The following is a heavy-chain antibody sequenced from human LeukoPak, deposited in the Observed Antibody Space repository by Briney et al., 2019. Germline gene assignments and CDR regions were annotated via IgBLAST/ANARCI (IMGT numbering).Heavy chain of an antibody. CDR2: ISGSGGST. J-gene: IGHJ4*02. CDR3: ARGISDY. V-gene: IGHV3-23*01. D-gene: IGHD2-15*01. Sequence: GGSLRLSCAASGFTFSTYGMTWVRQAPGKGLEWVSGISGSGGSTYYADSVQGRFTISRDNSKNTLYLQMNSLRAEDTAVYYCARGISDYWGQGTLVTVSS. CDR1: GFTFSTYG.